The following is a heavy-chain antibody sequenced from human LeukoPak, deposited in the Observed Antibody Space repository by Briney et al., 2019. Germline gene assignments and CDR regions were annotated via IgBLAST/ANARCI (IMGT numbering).Heavy chain of an antibody. V-gene: IGHV4-4*07. Sequence: PSETLSLTCTVSGGSISSYYWSWIRQPAGKGLEWIGRIYTSGSTNYNPSLKSRVTISVDTSKNQFSLKLSSVTAADTAVYYCARDGLYYYDSSGYRNDAFDIWGQGTMVTVSS. D-gene: IGHD3-22*01. J-gene: IGHJ3*02. CDR1: GGSISSYY. CDR3: ARDGLYYYDSSGYRNDAFDI. CDR2: IYTSGST.